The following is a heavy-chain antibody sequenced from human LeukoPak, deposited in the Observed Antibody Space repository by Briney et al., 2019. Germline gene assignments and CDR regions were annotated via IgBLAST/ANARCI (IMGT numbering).Heavy chain of an antibody. CDR1: GGSISSSNW. CDR2: IYHSGST. D-gene: IGHD6-13*01. J-gene: IGHJ4*02. V-gene: IGHV4-4*02. Sequence: ASGTLSLTCAVSGGSISSSNWWSWVCQPPGKGLEWIGYIYHSGSTYYNPSLKSRVTISVDRSKNQFSLKLSSVTAADTAVYYCARWRGIAAADYYFDYWGQGTLVTVSS. CDR3: ARWRGIAAADYYFDY.